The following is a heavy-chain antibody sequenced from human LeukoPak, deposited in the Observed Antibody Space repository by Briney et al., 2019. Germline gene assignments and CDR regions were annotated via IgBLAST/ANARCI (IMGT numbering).Heavy chain of an antibody. CDR2: ISGSGEFI. CDR3: ARDDSHGYHFFDS. Sequence: GGSLRLSCVASGFTFGNYGFSTYAMSWVRQAPGKGLEWVSSISGSGEFIYYGDSVKGRVTISRDNGKNSLYLQMNSVRPEDMAVYYCARDDSHGYHFFDSWGRGTLVTVSS. J-gene: IGHJ4*02. CDR1: GFTFGNYG. V-gene: IGHV3-21*01. D-gene: IGHD3-22*01.